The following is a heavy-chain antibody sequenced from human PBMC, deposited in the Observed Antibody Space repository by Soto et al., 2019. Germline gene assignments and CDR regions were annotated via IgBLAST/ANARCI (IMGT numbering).Heavy chain of an antibody. D-gene: IGHD4-4*01. CDR3: AKGDDYNYGGSGGPNDY. CDR1: GFTFSSYA. Sequence: EVQLLESGGGLVQPGGSLRLSCAASGFTFSSYAMSWVRQAPGKGLEWVSAISGSSESTYFADSVKGRFTISRDNSKNTLYLKMNSLRADDTAVYYCAKGDDYNYGGSGGPNDYWGQGTLVTVSS. CDR2: ISGSSEST. V-gene: IGHV3-23*01. J-gene: IGHJ4*02.